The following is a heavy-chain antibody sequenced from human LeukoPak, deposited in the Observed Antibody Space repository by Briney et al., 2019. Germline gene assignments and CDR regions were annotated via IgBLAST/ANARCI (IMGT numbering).Heavy chain of an antibody. CDR2: IHYTGST. V-gene: IGHV4-31*03. D-gene: IGHD6-13*01. CDR3: ARGEIAAAGTPSYDY. CDR1: GGSINSRGFY. Sequence: SETLSLTCSVSGGSINSRGFYWSWIRQLPGTGLEWIGNIHYTGSTYYHPSLKSRVFMSLDMSENQFSPNLTSVTAADTAVYYCARGEIAAAGTPSYDYWGQGTLVTVSS. J-gene: IGHJ4*02.